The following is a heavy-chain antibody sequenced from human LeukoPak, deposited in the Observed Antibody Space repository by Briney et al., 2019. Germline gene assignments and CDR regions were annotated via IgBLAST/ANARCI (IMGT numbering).Heavy chain of an antibody. J-gene: IGHJ5*02. CDR1: GGSISSSSYY. D-gene: IGHD3-10*01. V-gene: IGHV4-39*01. CDR2: IYYIGST. CDR3: ARQVSLQRSWFDP. Sequence: SETLSLTCTVSGGSISSSSYYWGWIRQPPGKWLEWIGSIYYIGSTYYNPSRKSRVTISVDTSKNQFSLKLSSVTAADTAVYYCARQVSLQRSWFDPWGQGTLVTVSS.